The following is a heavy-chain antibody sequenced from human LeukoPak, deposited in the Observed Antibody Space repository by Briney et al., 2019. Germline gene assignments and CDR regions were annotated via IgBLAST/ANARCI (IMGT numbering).Heavy chain of an antibody. V-gene: IGHV3-21*01. J-gene: IGHJ4*02. Sequence: GGSLRHSCAASGFTFSSYSMNWVRQVPGKGLEWVSSISSSSSYIYYADSVKGRFTISRDNAKNSLYLQMNSLRAEDTAVYYCARGLGYCSGGSCSPYYFDYWGQGTLVTVSS. CDR2: ISSSSSYI. D-gene: IGHD2-15*01. CDR1: GFTFSSYS. CDR3: ARGLGYCSGGSCSPYYFDY.